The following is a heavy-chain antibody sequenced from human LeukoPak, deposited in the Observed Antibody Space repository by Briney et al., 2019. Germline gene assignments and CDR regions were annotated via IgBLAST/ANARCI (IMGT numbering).Heavy chain of an antibody. V-gene: IGHV4-4*07. CDR2: LYNSGST. CDR3: ARDGRDNSGYETGAFDI. J-gene: IGHJ3*02. Sequence: SETLSLTCTVPGDSISSYYWSWLRQPAGKGLQWLGRLYNSGSTNYNPSLNSRRTISVDTSKNQLSLTLRSVTAADTAVYYCARDGRDNSGYETGAFDIWGQGAMVIVSS. CDR1: GDSISSYY. D-gene: IGHD5-12*01.